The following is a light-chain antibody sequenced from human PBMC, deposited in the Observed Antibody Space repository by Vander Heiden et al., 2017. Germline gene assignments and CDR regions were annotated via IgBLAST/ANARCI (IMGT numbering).Light chain of an antibody. Sequence: DIVMTQSPDSLAVSLGERATINCKSSQSLLYSSNNRNYLAWYQQKAGQPPQLLMYWASSRETGVPDRFSGSGSGTDFSLTISSLQAEDVAVYYCQQYYGTPFTFGGGTKVEI. CDR2: WAS. CDR3: QQYYGTPFT. CDR1: QSLLYSSNNRNY. V-gene: IGKV4-1*01. J-gene: IGKJ4*01.